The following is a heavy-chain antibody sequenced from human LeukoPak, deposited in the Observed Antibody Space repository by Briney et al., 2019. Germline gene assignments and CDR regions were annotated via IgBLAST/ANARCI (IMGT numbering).Heavy chain of an antibody. CDR3: ARSDHCSGGSCYGTFDY. V-gene: IGHV4-39*01. CDR2: IYYSGST. Sequence: PSDTLSLNCTVSGGSISSSSYYWGWIRQPPGKVLEWIERIYYSGSTYYNPSLKSRVTISVDTSKNQCSLKLSSVTAADTAVYYWARSDHCSGGSCYGTFDYWGQGTLVTVSS. D-gene: IGHD2-15*01. CDR1: GGSISSSSYY. J-gene: IGHJ4*02.